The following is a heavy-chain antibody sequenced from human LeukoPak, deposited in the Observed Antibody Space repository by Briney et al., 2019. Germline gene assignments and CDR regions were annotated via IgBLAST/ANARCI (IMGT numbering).Heavy chain of an antibody. Sequence: GGSLRLSCAASGFTFSTYEMNWVRQAPGKGLEWVSYISSRSGSTIYYADSVKGRFTISRDNAKNSLYLQMNSLRAEDTAVYYCARGGEATGDYWGQGTLVTVS. D-gene: IGHD1-26*01. CDR3: ARGGEATGDY. CDR1: GFTFSTYE. V-gene: IGHV3-48*03. CDR2: ISSRSGSTI. J-gene: IGHJ4*02.